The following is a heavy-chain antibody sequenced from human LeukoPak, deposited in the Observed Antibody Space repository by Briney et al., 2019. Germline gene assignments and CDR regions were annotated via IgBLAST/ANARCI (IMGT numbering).Heavy chain of an antibody. D-gene: IGHD5-12*01. J-gene: IGHJ6*02. CDR3: AREDSGYDSPSSYYYYGMDV. V-gene: IGHV3-21*01. CDR2: ISSSSSYI. CDR1: GFTFSSYS. Sequence: PGGSLRLSCAASGFTFSSYSMNWVRQAPGKGREWVSSISSSSSYIYYADSVKGRFTISRDNAKNSLYLQMNSLRAEDTAVYYCAREDSGYDSPSSYYYYGMDVWGQGTTVTVSS.